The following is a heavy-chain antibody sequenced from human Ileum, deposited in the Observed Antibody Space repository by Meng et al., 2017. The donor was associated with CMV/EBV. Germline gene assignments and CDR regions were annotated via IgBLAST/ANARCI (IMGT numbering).Heavy chain of an antibody. J-gene: IGHJ2*01. CDR1: RHSIDSSWSS. CDR2: TYYRSNLYN. CDR3: ARENGYEWYFDF. V-gene: IGHV6-1*01. D-gene: IGHD6-13*01. Sequence: THPLPLPRAISRHSIDSSWSSLNWTRQSPSRRLEWPEKTYYRSNLYNDYAPSVKSRITVKPYTSKNQFSLQLNSVTPEDTAVYYFARENGYEWYFDFWGRSTLVTVSS.